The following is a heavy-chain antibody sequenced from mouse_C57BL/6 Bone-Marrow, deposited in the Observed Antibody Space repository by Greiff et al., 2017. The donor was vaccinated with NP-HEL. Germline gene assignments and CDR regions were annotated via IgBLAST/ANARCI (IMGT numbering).Heavy chain of an antibody. J-gene: IGHJ2*01. Sequence: QVQLQQPGAELVRPGSSVKLSCKASGYTFTSYWMDWVQQRPGQGLEWIGNIYPSASESHYNQKSKVKATLTVDKSSSTAYMQLSSLTSEDAAVDYCARGGYDYAFDYGGQGTTLTVSS. CDR2: IYPSASES. CDR1: GYTFTSYW. CDR3: ARGGYDYAFDY. V-gene: IGHV1-61*01. D-gene: IGHD2-4*01.